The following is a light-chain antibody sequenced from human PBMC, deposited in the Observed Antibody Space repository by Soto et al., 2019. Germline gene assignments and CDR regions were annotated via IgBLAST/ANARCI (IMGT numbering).Light chain of an antibody. Sequence: QSVLTQPPSESGSPGQSVSISCTGTTSNVGGYNYVSWYQQHPGKAPKLIIYEVDKRPSGVPDRFSASKTGSTASLTVSGLQADDEAEYYCWSYAGRNTYVFGTGTKVTVL. V-gene: IGLV2-8*01. J-gene: IGLJ1*01. CDR1: TSNVGGYNY. CDR2: EVD. CDR3: WSYAGRNTYV.